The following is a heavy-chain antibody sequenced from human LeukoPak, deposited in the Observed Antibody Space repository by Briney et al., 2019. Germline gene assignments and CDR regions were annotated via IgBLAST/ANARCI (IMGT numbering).Heavy chain of an antibody. V-gene: IGHV4-4*07. CDR2: FYTSGST. D-gene: IGHD6-13*01. J-gene: IGHJ5*02. CDR1: RGAHSSYY. Sequence: PPETLSLTRTVSRGAHSSYYWSCIRQPAGQEQKWLGRFYTSGSTNYNPSLKRRVTMSEDSSKHQFSLKLSSVTAADTAVYYCARAAAGSYNWFDPWGQGTLVTVST. CDR3: ARAAAGSYNWFDP.